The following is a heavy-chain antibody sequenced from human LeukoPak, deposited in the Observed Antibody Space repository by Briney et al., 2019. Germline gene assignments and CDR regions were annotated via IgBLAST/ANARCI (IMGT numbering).Heavy chain of an antibody. CDR2: MHPTGDST. J-gene: IGHJ5*02. D-gene: IGHD3-3*01. CDR1: GYTFTKYY. CDR3: ARHDFDLPMIYSFFVH. V-gene: IGHV1-46*01. Sequence: ASVKVSCKASGYTFTKYYMNWVRQAPGQGLEWMGIMHPTGDSTNYAQKCQGRVTLTRDTSTGTFYMELSSLTSEDTAVYYCARHDFDLPMIYSFFVHWGQGTLVTVSS.